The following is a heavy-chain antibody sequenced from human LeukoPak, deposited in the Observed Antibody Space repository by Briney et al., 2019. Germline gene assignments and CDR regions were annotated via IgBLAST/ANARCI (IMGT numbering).Heavy chain of an antibody. J-gene: IGHJ4*02. CDR1: GGSFSGYY. CDR2: INHSGST. CDR3: ARAAREDIVATSGVDY. D-gene: IGHD5-12*01. Sequence: SETLSLTCAVYGGSFSGYYWSWIRQPPGKVLEWIGEINHSGSTNYNPSLKSRVTISVDTSKNQFSLKLSSVTAADTAVYYCARAAREDIVATSGVDYWGQGTLVTVSS. V-gene: IGHV4-34*01.